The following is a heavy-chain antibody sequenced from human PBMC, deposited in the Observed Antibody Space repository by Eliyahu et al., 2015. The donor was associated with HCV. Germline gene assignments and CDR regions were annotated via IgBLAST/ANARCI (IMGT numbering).Heavy chain of an antibody. J-gene: IGHJ5*02. Sequence: EVQLVESGGGVVQPGGSLRLSCAASGFTFDDYAMHWVRQAPGKGLEWVSLISGDGGSTYYADSVKGRFTISRDNSKNSLYLQMNSLRTEDTALYYCAKDISPGDYSSENWFDPWGQGTLVTVSS. CDR1: GFTFDDYA. CDR2: ISGDGGST. V-gene: IGHV3-43*02. D-gene: IGHD6-19*01. CDR3: AKDISPGDYSSENWFDP.